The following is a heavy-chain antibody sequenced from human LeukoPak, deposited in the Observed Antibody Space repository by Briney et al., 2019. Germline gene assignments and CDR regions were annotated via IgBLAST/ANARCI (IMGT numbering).Heavy chain of an antibody. J-gene: IGHJ2*01. CDR3: ARLSSSWYQDWYFDL. D-gene: IGHD6-13*01. CDR1: GYSISSGYY. V-gene: IGHV4-38-2*02. CDR2: IDYSGST. Sequence: PSETLSLTCTVSGYSISSGYYWDWIRQPPGKGLEWIGTIDYSGSTYYNPSLKSRVTISVDTSKNQFSLKLSSVTAADTAVYYCARLSSSWYQDWYFDLWGRGTLVTVSS.